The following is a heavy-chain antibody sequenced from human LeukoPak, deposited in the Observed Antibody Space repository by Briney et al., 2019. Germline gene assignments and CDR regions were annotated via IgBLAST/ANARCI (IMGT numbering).Heavy chain of an antibody. CDR1: GDSVSSNNGA. CDR2: TYYRSKWYN. V-gene: IGHV6-1*01. CDR3: AKDQDYDGFRTGDV. D-gene: IGHD4-23*01. Sequence: SQTLSLTCAISGDSVSSNNGAWNWIRQSPSRGLEWLGRTYYRSKWYNDYAGSLMSRITISPDTSKNQFSLQVYSVTPEDTAVYYCAKDQDYDGFRTGDVWGQGTTVTVSS. J-gene: IGHJ6*02.